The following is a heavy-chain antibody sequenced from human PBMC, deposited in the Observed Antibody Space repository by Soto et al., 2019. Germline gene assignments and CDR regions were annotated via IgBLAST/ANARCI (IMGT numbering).Heavy chain of an antibody. D-gene: IGHD3-16*01. Sequence: PGGSLRLSCAASGFTFSNAWMSWVRQAPGKGLEWVGRIKSKTDGGTTDYAAPVKGRFTISRDDSKNTLYLQMNSLKTEDTAVYYCTTDLGLSGPYVRGDYRDYWGQGTLVTVSS. CDR2: IKSKTDGGTT. CDR1: GFTFSNAW. V-gene: IGHV3-15*01. J-gene: IGHJ4*02. CDR3: TTDLGLSGPYVRGDYRDY.